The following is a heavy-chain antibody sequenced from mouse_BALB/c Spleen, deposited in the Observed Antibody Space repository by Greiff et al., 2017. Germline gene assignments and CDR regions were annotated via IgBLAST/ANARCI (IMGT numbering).Heavy chain of an antibody. CDR3: ARDGGPHYYAMDY. Sequence: VKLVESGPGLVAPSQSLSITCTVSGFSLTGYGVNWVRQPPGKGLEWLGMIWGDGSTDYNSALKSRLSISKDNSKSQVFLKMNSLQTDDTAGYYCARDGGPHYYAMDYWGQGTSVTVSA. CDR2: IWGDGST. V-gene: IGHV2-6-7*01. CDR1: GFSLTGYG. J-gene: IGHJ4*01. D-gene: IGHD3-3*01.